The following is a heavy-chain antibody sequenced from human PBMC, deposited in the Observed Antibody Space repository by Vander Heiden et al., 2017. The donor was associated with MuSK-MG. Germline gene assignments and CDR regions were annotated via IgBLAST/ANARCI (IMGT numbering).Heavy chain of an antibody. CDR2: INHSGST. CDR3: ARDWYSSGFPFDY. D-gene: IGHD6-19*01. V-gene: IGHV4-34*01. CDR1: GGSFSGYY. Sequence: QVQLQQWGAGLFKPSETLSLTCAVYGGSFSGYYWSWIRQPPGKGLEWIGEINHSGSTNYNPSLKSRVTISVDTSKNQFSLKLSSVTAADTAVYYCARDWYSSGFPFDYWGQGTLVTVSS. J-gene: IGHJ4*02.